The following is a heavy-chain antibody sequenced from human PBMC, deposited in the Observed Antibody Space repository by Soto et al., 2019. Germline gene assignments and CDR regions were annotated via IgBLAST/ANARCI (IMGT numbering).Heavy chain of an antibody. CDR3: ARGLGCIVGHKSGFDP. D-gene: IGHD1-26*01. J-gene: IGHJ5*02. Sequence: SVKACCKAPGGAFGSYAMSWVRQAPGQGLEWMGGIIPIFGTADYAQKFQGRVTITADESTSTAYMELSSLRSEDTAVYYCARGLGCIVGHKSGFDPWRQGTLVTVSS. CDR1: GGAFGSYA. CDR2: IIPIFGTA. V-gene: IGHV1-69*13.